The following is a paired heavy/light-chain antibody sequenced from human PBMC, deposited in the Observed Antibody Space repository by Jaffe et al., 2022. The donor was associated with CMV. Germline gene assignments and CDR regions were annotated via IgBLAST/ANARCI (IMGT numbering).Light chain of an antibody. CDR1: ALPKQY. CDR2: KDS. CDR3: QSADSSGTYPDVV. V-gene: IGLV3-25*03. J-gene: IGLJ2*01. Sequence: SYELTQPPSVSVSPGQTARITCSGDALPKQYAYWYQQKPGQAPVLVIYKDSERPSGIPERFSGSSSGTTVTLTISGVQAEDEADYYCQSADSSGTYPDVVFGGGTKLTVL.
Heavy chain of an antibody. Sequence: QVQLQESGPGLVKPSETLSLTCTVSGGSISSYYWSWIRQPAGKGLEWIGRIYTSGSTNYNPSLKSRVTMSVDTSKNQFSLKLSSVTAADTAVYYCARDRWEPFLSNWFDPWGQGTLVTVSS. V-gene: IGHV4-4*07. CDR1: GGSISSYY. CDR3: ARDRWEPFLSNWFDP. CDR2: IYTSGST. J-gene: IGHJ5*02. D-gene: IGHD1-1*01.